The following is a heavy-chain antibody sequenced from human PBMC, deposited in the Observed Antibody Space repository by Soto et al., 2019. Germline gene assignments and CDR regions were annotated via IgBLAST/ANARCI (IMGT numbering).Heavy chain of an antibody. CDR1: GYTFTSYG. V-gene: IGHV1-18*01. CDR3: ARRRVRGYCTNGVCPKNWFDP. D-gene: IGHD2-8*01. Sequence: GASVKVSCEACGYTFTSYGISWVRQAPGQGLEWMGWISAYNGNTNYAQKLQGRVTMTTDTSTSTAYMELRSLRSDDTAMYYCARRRVRGYCTNGVCPKNWFDPWGQGTLVTVSS. J-gene: IGHJ5*02. CDR2: ISAYNGNT.